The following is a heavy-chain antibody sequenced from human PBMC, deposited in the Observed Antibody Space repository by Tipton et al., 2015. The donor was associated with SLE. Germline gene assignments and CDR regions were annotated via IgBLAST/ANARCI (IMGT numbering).Heavy chain of an antibody. V-gene: IGHV4-34*01. J-gene: IGHJ6*02. Sequence: TLSLTCAVSGGSFSGYYWSWIRQPPGKGLEWIGEISHSGRTKYNPSLKRRVTVSVETAKNQFSLKLSSVTAADTGVYFCARGDYDDEDYYYYGMDVWGQGTTVTVSS. CDR2: ISHSGRT. D-gene: IGHD4-17*01. CDR3: ARGDYDDEDYYYYGMDV. CDR1: GGSFSGYY.